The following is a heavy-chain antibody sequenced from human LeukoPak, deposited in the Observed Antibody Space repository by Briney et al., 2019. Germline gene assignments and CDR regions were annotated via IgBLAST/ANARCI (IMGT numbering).Heavy chain of an antibody. CDR3: ARIGMTTVTFGWFDP. V-gene: IGHV3-53*01. CDR2: IYSGGST. Sequence: GFLRLSCAASGFTVSSNYMSWVRQAPGKGLEWVSVIYSGGSTYYADSVKGRFTISRDNSKNTLYLQMNSLRAEDTAVYYCARIGMTTVTFGWFDPWGQGTLVTVSS. CDR1: GFTVSSNY. J-gene: IGHJ5*02. D-gene: IGHD4-11*01.